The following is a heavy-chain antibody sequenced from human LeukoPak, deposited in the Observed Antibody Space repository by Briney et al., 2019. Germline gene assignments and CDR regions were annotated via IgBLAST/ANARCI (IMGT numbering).Heavy chain of an antibody. CDR2: IYTSGST. V-gene: IGHV4-61*02. CDR3: ARAVVDYYYYMDV. J-gene: IGHJ6*03. D-gene: IGHD2-2*01. Sequence: PSETLSLTCTVSGGSISSGSYYWSWIRQPAGKGLEWIGRIYTSGSTNYNPSLKGRVTISVDTSKNQFSLKLSSVTAADTAVYYCARAVVDYYYYMDVWGKGTTVTISS. CDR1: GGSISSGSYY.